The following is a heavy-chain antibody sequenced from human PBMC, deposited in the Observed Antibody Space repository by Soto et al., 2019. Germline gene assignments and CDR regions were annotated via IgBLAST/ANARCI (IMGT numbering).Heavy chain of an antibody. V-gene: IGHV4-4*07. Sequence: SETLSLTCTVSGGSISGFYWSWIRQPAGRGLEWIGLIYASGTTNYNPSLKSRVTMSLDSSKSQFSLKLSSVTAADSAVYYCARVFYCMDVWGQGTTVTVSS. CDR3: ARVFYCMDV. CDR2: IYASGTT. CDR1: GGSISGFY. J-gene: IGHJ6*02.